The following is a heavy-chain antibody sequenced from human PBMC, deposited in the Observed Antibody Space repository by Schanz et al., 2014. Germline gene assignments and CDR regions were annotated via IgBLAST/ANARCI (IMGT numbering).Heavy chain of an antibody. J-gene: IGHJ4*02. V-gene: IGHV3-48*01. D-gene: IGHD3-10*01. CDR1: GFTFSIYS. CDR3: VRDSYFAFDY. CDR2: VSRSTPDV. Sequence: EVQLVESGGGLVQPGGSLRPSCTASGFTFSIYSMNWVRQAPGKGLEWVSYVSRSTPDVYYADSVKGRFTMSRDNAKSSVFLQMNILRAEDTAGYYCVRDSYFAFDYWGQGTLVTVSS.